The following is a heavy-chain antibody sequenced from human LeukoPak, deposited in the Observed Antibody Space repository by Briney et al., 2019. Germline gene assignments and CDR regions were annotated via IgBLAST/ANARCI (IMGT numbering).Heavy chain of an antibody. Sequence: GGSLRLSCAASGFTFSSYSMNWVRQAPGKGLGWVANIKQDGSEKFYVDSVKGRFTISRDNAKNSLYLQMNNLRAEDTAVYFCSRAISSGYYNLYFDYWGQGTLVTVSS. D-gene: IGHD3-22*01. CDR3: SRAISSGYYNLYFDY. J-gene: IGHJ4*02. V-gene: IGHV3-7*04. CDR1: GFTFSSYS. CDR2: IKQDGSEK.